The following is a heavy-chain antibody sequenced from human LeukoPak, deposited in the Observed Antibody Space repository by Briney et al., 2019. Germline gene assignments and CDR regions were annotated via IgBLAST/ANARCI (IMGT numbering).Heavy chain of an antibody. Sequence: GRSLRLSCAASGFTFSTNGMHWVRQAPAKGLEWVAVISYDGSNRYYADSVKGRFTISRDNSKNTLYLQMNSLRAEDTAVYYCARDEEFDIWGQGTMVTVSS. V-gene: IGHV3-30*03. J-gene: IGHJ3*02. CDR3: ARDEEFDI. CDR2: ISYDGSNR. CDR1: GFTFSTNG.